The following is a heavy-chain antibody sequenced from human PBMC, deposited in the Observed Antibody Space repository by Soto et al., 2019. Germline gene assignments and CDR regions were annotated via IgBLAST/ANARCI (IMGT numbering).Heavy chain of an antibody. Sequence: PSETLSLTCAVSGGSMSSGDYAWTWIRQPPGKGLEWIGNIYHGGDTYYNPSLRNRVNMSLDMSKNHFSLQLSSVSAADTAVYFCARERSCSDEGCSRDKYHFFPMGVWGPGTTVT. CDR1: GGSMSSGDYA. D-gene: IGHD2-15*01. J-gene: IGHJ6*02. CDR2: IYHGGDT. CDR3: ARERSCSDEGCSRDKYHFFPMGV. V-gene: IGHV4-30-2*01.